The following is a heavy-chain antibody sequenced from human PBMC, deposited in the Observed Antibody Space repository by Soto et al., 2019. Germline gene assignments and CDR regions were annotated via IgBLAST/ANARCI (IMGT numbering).Heavy chain of an antibody. CDR2: IIPFANIA. CDR1: GGSFNSYT. V-gene: IGHV1-69*08. Sequence: QVQLVQSGAEVKKPGSSVRVSCKASGGSFNSYTFNWVRQAPGQGLEWMGRIIPFANIANYAQAFEDRVTISADDPSTILYIAFSCPSFDDTAVYFCARDNAALNAAINMAYWGQGTLVAVSS. J-gene: IGHJ4*01. D-gene: IGHD3-10*01. CDR3: ARDNAALNAAINMAY.